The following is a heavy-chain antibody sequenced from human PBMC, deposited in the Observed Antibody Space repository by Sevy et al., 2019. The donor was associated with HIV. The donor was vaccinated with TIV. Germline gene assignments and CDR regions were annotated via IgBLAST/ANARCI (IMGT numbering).Heavy chain of an antibody. D-gene: IGHD2-21*01. CDR3: VKEGGGEGGDH. V-gene: IGHV3-30*02. J-gene: IGHJ4*02. Sequence: GGSLRLSCAASGFSYSSYGMHWVRQVPGKGLEWVAYIQYDGSNKDYADSVKGRFTISRDNSKNKLDLQMNSLRVEDTAVYYCVKEGGGEGGDHWGQGTLVTVSS. CDR2: IQYDGSNK. CDR1: GFSYSSYG.